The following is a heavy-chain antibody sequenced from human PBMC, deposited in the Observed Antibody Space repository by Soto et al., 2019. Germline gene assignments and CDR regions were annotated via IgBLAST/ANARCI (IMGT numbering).Heavy chain of an antibody. J-gene: IGHJ4*02. Sequence: QVLLQESGPGLINASGTLSLTCGVSGGSISTNNWWSWVRQTPGQGLEWIAEVYHTGSTNYNPSLKSRLTISVDKSKNQFSRRLTSVTAADSAVYYCARAKLCNTLSCPHSFDTWGQGTLVSVSS. CDR3: ARAKLCNTLSCPHSFDT. V-gene: IGHV4-4*02. CDR1: GGSISTNNW. D-gene: IGHD2-15*01. CDR2: VYHTGST.